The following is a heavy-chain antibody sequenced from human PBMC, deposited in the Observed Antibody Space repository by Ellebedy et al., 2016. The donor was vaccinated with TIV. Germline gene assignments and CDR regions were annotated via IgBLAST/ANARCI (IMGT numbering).Heavy chain of an antibody. Sequence: MPSETLSLTCTVSGVSISGSYWSWIRQSPRKGLEWIGYIYDSGSTQYNPSLRGRVAISLDTSQDQFSLRLNSVTAADTVIYYCAGTSTAIPEFDYWGQGTVVTVSA. CDR2: IYDSGST. J-gene: IGHJ4*02. D-gene: IGHD5-18*01. CDR1: GVSISGSY. CDR3: AGTSTAIPEFDY. V-gene: IGHV4-59*01.